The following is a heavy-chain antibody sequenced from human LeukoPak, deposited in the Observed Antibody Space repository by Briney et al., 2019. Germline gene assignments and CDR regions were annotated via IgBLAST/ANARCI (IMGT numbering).Heavy chain of an antibody. J-gene: IGHJ4*02. CDR2: INTSGST. CDR1: SGSISSYY. V-gene: IGHV4-4*07. Sequence: PSETLSLTCTVSSGSISSYYWSRIRQPAGKGLEWIGRINTSGSTNYNPSLKSRVTMSVDTSRNQFSLKVSSVTAADTAVYYCARASTGSFYYFDYWGQGTLVTVSS. D-gene: IGHD3-10*01. CDR3: ARASTGSFYYFDY.